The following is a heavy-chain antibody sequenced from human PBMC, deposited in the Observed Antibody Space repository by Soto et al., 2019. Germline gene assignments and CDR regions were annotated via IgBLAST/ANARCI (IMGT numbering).Heavy chain of an antibody. Sequence: EVQLLESGGGLVQHGGSLRLSCAASGFTFSNYAVTWVRQAPGKGLEWVSTISGSGGSTYYADSVKGRFTISRDNSKNTLYLQMNSLRAEDTAVYDCAKDQGSSWYEIDYWGQGTMGTVSS. D-gene: IGHD6-13*01. CDR1: GFTFSNYA. CDR3: AKDQGSSWYEIDY. J-gene: IGHJ4*02. CDR2: ISGSGGST. V-gene: IGHV3-23*01.